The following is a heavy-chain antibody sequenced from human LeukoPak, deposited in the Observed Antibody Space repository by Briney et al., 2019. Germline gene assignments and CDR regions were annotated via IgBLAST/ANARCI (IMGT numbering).Heavy chain of an antibody. CDR2: IYTSGST. D-gene: IGHD3-22*01. Sequence: SETLSLTCTVSGGSISSYYWSRIRQPAGKGLEWIGRIYTSGSTNYNPSLKSRVTMSVDMSKNQFSLKLSSVTAADTAVYYCARGSHSGDYDRLDYWGQGTLVTVSS. CDR3: ARGSHSGDYDRLDY. J-gene: IGHJ4*02. V-gene: IGHV4-4*07. CDR1: GGSISSYY.